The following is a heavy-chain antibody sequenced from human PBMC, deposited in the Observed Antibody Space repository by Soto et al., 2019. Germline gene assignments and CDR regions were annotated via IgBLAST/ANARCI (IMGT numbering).Heavy chain of an antibody. CDR1: GGSISSGGYY. V-gene: IGHV4-31*03. D-gene: IGHD3-16*02. CDR3: VRGVIH. J-gene: IGHJ4*02. Sequence: QVQLQESGPGLVKPSQTLSLTCSVSGGSISSGGYYWSWIRQHPGKGLEWIGYIYYSGSTYYNPSLXSXXTISVDTSKNQFSLRLNSVTAADTAVYYCVRGVIHWGQGTLVTVSS. CDR2: IYYSGST.